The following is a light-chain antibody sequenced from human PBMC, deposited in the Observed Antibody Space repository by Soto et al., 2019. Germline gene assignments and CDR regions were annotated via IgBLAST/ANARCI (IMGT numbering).Light chain of an antibody. J-gene: IGKJ5*01. CDR1: QSISSY. V-gene: IGKV1-39*01. CDR3: QKYNSGLIT. CDR2: AAS. Sequence: DIQMTQSPSSLSASVGDRVTITCRASQSISSYLNWYQQKPGKAPKLLIYAASSLQSGVPSRFSGSGSGTDFTLTISSLQPEDVAIYYCQKYNSGLITFGQGTRLEN.